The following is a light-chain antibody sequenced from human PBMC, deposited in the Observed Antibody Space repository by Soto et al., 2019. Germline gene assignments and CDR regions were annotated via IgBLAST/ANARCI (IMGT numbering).Light chain of an antibody. Sequence: EIVLTQSAATLSLSPGERATLSCRASESVASNYLAWYQQKPGLAPRLLIFDASTRATGIPDRFSGSGSGTDFTLTINRLEPEDSAVYYCQQSGSSPRTFGQGTKVDIK. CDR3: QQSGSSPRT. V-gene: IGKV3D-20*01. CDR2: DAS. CDR1: ESVASNY. J-gene: IGKJ1*01.